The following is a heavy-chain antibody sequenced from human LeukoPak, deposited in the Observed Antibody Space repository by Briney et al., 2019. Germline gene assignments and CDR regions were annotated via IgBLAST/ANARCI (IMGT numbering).Heavy chain of an antibody. Sequence: SETLSRTCTVSGGSISGYYWSWIRQPPGKGLEGIVYIYYSVSTNYNPSLKSRVTISVDTSKNQSSLKLSSVTAADTAVYYCARARDYDILTGEAAFDIWGQGTMVTVSS. CDR3: ARARDYDILTGEAAFDI. D-gene: IGHD3-9*01. CDR2: IYYSVST. CDR1: GGSISGYY. V-gene: IGHV4-59*01. J-gene: IGHJ3*02.